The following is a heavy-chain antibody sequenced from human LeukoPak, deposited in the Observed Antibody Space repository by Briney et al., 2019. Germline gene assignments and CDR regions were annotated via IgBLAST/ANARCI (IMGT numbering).Heavy chain of an antibody. CDR2: INSDGSST. D-gene: IGHD3-10*01. V-gene: IGHV3-74*01. J-gene: IGHJ4*02. CDR3: AKVGSVVPSFDY. Sequence: GSLRLSCAASGFTFSSYWMHWVRQAPGKGLVWVSRINSDGSSTSYADSVKGRFTISRDNSKNTLYLQMNSLRAEDTAVYYCAKVGSVVPSFDYWGQGTLVTVSS. CDR1: GFTFSSYW.